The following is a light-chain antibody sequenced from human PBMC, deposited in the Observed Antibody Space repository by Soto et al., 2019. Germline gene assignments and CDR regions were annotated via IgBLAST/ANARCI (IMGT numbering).Light chain of an antibody. CDR1: TGAVTASHY. CDR2: DTS. J-gene: IGLJ7*01. V-gene: IGLV7-46*01. CDR3: LLSHSDLRV. Sequence: QAVVTQEPSLTVSPGGTVTLTCDSSTGAVTASHYPFWFQQKPGQAPRTLIFDTSDKSSWTPARFSGSLLGGKAALTLSGAQPEDEAEYYCLLSHSDLRVFGGGTQLTVL.